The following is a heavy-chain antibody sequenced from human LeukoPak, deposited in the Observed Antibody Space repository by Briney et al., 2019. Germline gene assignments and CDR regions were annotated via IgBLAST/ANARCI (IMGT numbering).Heavy chain of an antibody. J-gene: IGHJ4*02. V-gene: IGHV4-59*01. CDR1: GASISSYY. CDR3: ARGYNYGYGY. CDR2: ITYSGST. D-gene: IGHD5-18*01. Sequence: SETLSLTCTVSGASISSYYWSWIRQPPGKGLEWIGFITYSGSTNYNPSLKSRVTMSIDTSKNQFSLRLSSATAADTAVCFCARGYNYGYGYWGQGTLVTVSS.